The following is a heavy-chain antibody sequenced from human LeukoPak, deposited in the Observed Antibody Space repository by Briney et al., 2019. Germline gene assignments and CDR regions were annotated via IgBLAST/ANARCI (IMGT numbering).Heavy chain of an antibody. D-gene: IGHD5-18*01. Sequence: GGSLRLSCAPSGSTSSNYAMTWLRQAPGKGLEWISAISGDGVYTYYADSVKGRFTSSRDNSKSTLYLQMSNLRAEDTALYYCAKNRATGMAFYHYWGQGTQVTVSS. J-gene: IGHJ4*02. CDR3: AKNRATGMAFYHY. CDR2: ISGDGVYT. CDR1: GSTSSNYA. V-gene: IGHV3-23*01.